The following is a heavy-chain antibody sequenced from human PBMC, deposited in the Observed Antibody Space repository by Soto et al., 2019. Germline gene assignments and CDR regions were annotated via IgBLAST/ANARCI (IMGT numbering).Heavy chain of an antibody. V-gene: IGHV4-39*01. J-gene: IGHJ5*01. D-gene: IGHD2-21*01. CDR3: GRVVEGATRHTDLDS. CDR1: GVSIHNSHSF. CDR2: VYYSGGA. Sequence: PSETLSLTCTVSGVSIHNSHSFWGWIRQPPGKGLEFIGTVYYSGGAHYNSSLKSRVTISVDTANNQVSLRMRSLTAADTAVYYCGRVVEGATRHTDLDSRGQGTLVTSSS.